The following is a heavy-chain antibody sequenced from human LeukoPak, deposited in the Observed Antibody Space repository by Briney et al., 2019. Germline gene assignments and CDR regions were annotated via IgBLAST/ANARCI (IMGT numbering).Heavy chain of an antibody. J-gene: IGHJ4*02. CDR1: GFTFSDYY. CDR2: ISSSGSTI. CDR3: ARSDLGSSWCYFDY. V-gene: IGHV3-11*01. Sequence: GGSLRLSCAASGFTFSDYYMSWIRQAPGKGLEWVSYISSSGSTIYYADSVKGRFTISRDNAKNSLYLQVNSLRAEDTAVYYCARSDLGSSWCYFDYWGQGTLVTVSS. D-gene: IGHD6-13*01.